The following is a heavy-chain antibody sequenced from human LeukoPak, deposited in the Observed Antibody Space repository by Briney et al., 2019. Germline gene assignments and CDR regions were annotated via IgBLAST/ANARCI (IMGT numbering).Heavy chain of an antibody. CDR1: GYIFTDYW. D-gene: IGHD3-10*01. CDR2: IYCDGSKT. J-gene: IGHJ6*03. Sequence: GESLKISCRTSGYIFTDYWIGWVRQMPGKGLEWMATIYCDGSKTIYSPSFQNQVTISVDKSTNTAYLQWSSLKASDSAMYYCARTPYYGSGRGYMDVWGKGTTVTISS. V-gene: IGHV5-51*01. CDR3: ARTPYYGSGRGYMDV.